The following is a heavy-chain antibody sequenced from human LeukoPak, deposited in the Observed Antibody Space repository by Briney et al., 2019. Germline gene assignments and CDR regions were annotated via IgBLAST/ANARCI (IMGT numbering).Heavy chain of an antibody. J-gene: IGHJ4*02. CDR3: AKGDLHSWGKKNYYDSSGYWDD. Sequence: PGGSLRLSCAASGFTFSSYAMHWVRQAPGKGLEYVSAISSNGGSTYYANSVKGRFTISRDNSKNTLYLQMGSLRAEDMAVYYCAKGDLHSWGKKNYYDSSGYWDDWGQGTLVTVSS. D-gene: IGHD3-22*01. V-gene: IGHV3-64*01. CDR1: GFTFSSYA. CDR2: ISSNGGST.